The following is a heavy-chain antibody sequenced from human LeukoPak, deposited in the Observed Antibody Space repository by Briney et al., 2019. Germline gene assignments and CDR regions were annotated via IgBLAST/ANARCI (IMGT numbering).Heavy chain of an antibody. D-gene: IGHD3-10*01. V-gene: IGHV3-7*03. Sequence: GGSLRLSCTASGFTFSMYWMSWVRPAPGKGLEWVANIKEDGSENYYVDSVKGRFTISRDNAKKSMYLQMSSLRAEDTDVYYCARGVDTLLWFGELLSPGEFDHWGQGTLVTVSS. CDR2: IKEDGSEN. CDR3: ARGVDTLLWFGELLSPGEFDH. J-gene: IGHJ4*02. CDR1: GFTFSMYW.